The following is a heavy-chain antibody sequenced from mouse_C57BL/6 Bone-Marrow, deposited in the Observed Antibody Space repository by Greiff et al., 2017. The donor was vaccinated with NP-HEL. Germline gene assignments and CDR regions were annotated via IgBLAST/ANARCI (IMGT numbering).Heavy chain of an antibody. CDR1: GYTFTDYY. CDR2: IYPYNGGT. D-gene: IGHD1-1*01. V-gene: IGHV1-19*01. CDR3: ARSHYYGTPFDY. J-gene: IGHJ2*01. Sequence: VQLQQSGPVLVKPGASVKMSCKASGYTFTDYYMNWVKQSHGKSLEWIGVIYPYNGGTSYNQKFKGKATLTVDKSSSTAYMELNSLTSEDSAVYYCARSHYYGTPFDYWGQGTTLTVSS.